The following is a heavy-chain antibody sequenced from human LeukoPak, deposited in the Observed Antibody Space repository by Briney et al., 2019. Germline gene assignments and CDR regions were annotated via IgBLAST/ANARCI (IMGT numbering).Heavy chain of an antibody. J-gene: IGHJ4*02. CDR3: ARVNRWSGPFDY. CDR2: IKQDGSEK. CDR1: GFTFSSYS. D-gene: IGHD3-3*01. Sequence: GGSLRLSCAASGFTFSSYSMNWVRQAPGKGLEWVANIKQDGSEKYYVDSVKGRFTISRDNAKNSLYLQMNSLRAEDTAVYYCARVNRWSGPFDYWGQGTLVTVSS. V-gene: IGHV3-7*01.